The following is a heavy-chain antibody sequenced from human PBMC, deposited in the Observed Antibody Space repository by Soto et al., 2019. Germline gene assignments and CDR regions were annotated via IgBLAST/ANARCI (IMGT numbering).Heavy chain of an antibody. Sequence: QVQLQQWGAGLLKPSETLSLTCAVYGGSFSGYYWSWIRQPPGKGLEWIGEINHSGSTNYNPSLKSRVTISVDTSKNQFSLKLGSVTAADTAVYYCARGDYDYYYYGMDVWGQGTTVTVSS. CDR3: ARGDYDYYYYGMDV. J-gene: IGHJ6*02. CDR1: GGSFSGYY. CDR2: INHSGST. V-gene: IGHV4-34*01. D-gene: IGHD3-10*01.